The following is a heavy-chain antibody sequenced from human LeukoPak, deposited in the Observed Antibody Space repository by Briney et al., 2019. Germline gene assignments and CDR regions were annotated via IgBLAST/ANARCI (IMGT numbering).Heavy chain of an antibody. D-gene: IGHD3-22*01. CDR2: ISGSGGST. V-gene: IGHV3-23*01. Sequence: GGTLRLSCAASGFTFSSYGMSWVRQAPGKGLEWVSAISGSGGSTYYADSVKGRFTISRDNSKNTLYLQMNSLRAEDTAVYYCAKRAMIVVVKDWGQGTLVTVSS. J-gene: IGHJ4*02. CDR1: GFTFSSYG. CDR3: AKRAMIVVVKD.